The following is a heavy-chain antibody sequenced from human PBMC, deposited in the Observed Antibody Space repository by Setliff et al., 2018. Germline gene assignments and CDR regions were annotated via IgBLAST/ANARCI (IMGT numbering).Heavy chain of an antibody. Sequence: ASVKVSCKTSGYTFTNYGITWVRQAPGQGLEWMGWINNYSFKTNYPQKFLGRVTVTTDTSTGTAYMELGSLTSDDTAIYYCARISFYVSCGYYYAPDYWGPGTLVTVSS. CDR2: INNYSFKT. CDR3: ARISFYVSCGYYYAPDY. V-gene: IGHV1-18*01. D-gene: IGHD3-22*01. J-gene: IGHJ4*02. CDR1: GYTFTNYG.